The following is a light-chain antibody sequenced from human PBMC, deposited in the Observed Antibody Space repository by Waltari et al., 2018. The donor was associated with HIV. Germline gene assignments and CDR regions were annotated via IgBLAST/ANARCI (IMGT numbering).Light chain of an antibody. CDR3: SSYAGSNNFGV. Sequence: QSALTQPPSASGSPGPSVTISCTGTSSDVGGYNYVSWYQQHPGKAPKLMIYAVSKRPSGVPDRFSGSKSGNTASLTVSGLQAEDEADYYCSSYAGSNNFGVFGGGTKLTVL. CDR2: AVS. V-gene: IGLV2-8*01. J-gene: IGLJ2*01. CDR1: SSDVGGYNY.